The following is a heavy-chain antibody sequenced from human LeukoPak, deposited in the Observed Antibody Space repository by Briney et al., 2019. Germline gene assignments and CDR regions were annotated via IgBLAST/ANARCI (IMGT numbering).Heavy chain of an antibody. J-gene: IGHJ4*02. D-gene: IGHD2-2*01. V-gene: IGHV1-2*02. Sequence: GASVKVSCKAAGYTFTGYYMHWLRQAPGQGLEWMGWINPNSGGTNYAQKFQGRVTMTRDTSISTAYMELSRLRSDDTAVYYCARDDCSSTSCYDRGELDYWGQGTLVTVSS. CDR1: GYTFTGYY. CDR2: INPNSGGT. CDR3: ARDDCSSTSCYDRGELDY.